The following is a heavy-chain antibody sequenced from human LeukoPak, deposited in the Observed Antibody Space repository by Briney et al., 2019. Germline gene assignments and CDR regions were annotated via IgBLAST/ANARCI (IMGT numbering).Heavy chain of an antibody. CDR2: MNPNSGNT. CDR3: ATLTTIFCLGY. D-gene: IGHD3-9*01. Sequence: ASVKVSCKASGYTFTSYGISWVRQATGQGLEWMGWMNPNSGNTGYAQKFQGRVTMTRDTSTSTVYMELSSLRSEDTAVYYCATLTTIFCLGYWGQGTLVTVSS. CDR1: GYTFTSYG. J-gene: IGHJ4*02. V-gene: IGHV1-8*02.